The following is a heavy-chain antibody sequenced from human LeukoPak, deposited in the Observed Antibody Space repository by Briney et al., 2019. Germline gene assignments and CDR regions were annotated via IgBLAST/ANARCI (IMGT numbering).Heavy chain of an antibody. Sequence: SETLSLTCAVYGGSFSGYYWSWIRQPPGKGLEWIGEINHSGSTNYNPSLKSRVTISVDTSKNQISLKLSSVTAADTAVYYCAREQAASADYWGQGTLVTVSS. CDR1: GGSFSGYY. CDR2: INHSGST. D-gene: IGHD1/OR15-1a*01. CDR3: AREQAASADY. J-gene: IGHJ4*02. V-gene: IGHV4-34*01.